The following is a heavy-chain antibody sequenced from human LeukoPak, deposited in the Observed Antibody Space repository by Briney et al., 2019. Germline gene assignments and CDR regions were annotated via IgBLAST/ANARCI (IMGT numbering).Heavy chain of an antibody. CDR1: GGSISSGGYY. J-gene: IGHJ5*02. CDR2: IYYSGST. Sequence: SETLSLTCTVSGGSISSGGYYWSWIRQHPGKGLEWIGYIYYSGSTYYNPSLKSRVTISVDTSKNQFSLKLSSVTAADTAVYYCARAIITMVRGVLPNWFDPWGQGTLVTVSS. D-gene: IGHD3-10*01. CDR3: ARAIITMVRGVLPNWFDP. V-gene: IGHV4-31*03.